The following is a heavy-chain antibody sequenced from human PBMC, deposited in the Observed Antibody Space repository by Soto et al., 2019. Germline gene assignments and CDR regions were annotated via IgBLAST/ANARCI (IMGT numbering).Heavy chain of an antibody. CDR1: GFTFSSYS. CDR3: ARKQQLVLGGMDV. CDR2: ISSSSSYI. V-gene: IGHV3-21*01. Sequence: VQLVESGGGLVKPGGSLRLSCAASGFTFSSYSMNWVRQAPGKGLEWVSSISSSSSYIYYADSVKGRFTISRDNAKNSLYLQMNSLRAEDTAVYYCARKQQLVLGGMDVWGQGTTVTVSS. J-gene: IGHJ6*02. D-gene: IGHD6-13*01.